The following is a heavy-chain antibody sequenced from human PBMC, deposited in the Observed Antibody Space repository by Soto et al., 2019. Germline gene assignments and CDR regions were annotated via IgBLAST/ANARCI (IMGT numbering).Heavy chain of an antibody. J-gene: IGHJ6*02. CDR2: IIPIFGTA. CDR3: ARGFIVDTIRGDYYYGMDV. Sequence: QVQLVQSGAEVKKPGSSVKVSCKASGGTFSSYAISWVRQAPGQGLEWMGGIIPIFGTANYAQKFQGRVTITADESTSTAYMELSSLRSEDTAVYYCARGFIVDTIRGDYYYGMDVWGQGTTVTVSS. V-gene: IGHV1-69*12. D-gene: IGHD5-12*01. CDR1: GGTFSSYA.